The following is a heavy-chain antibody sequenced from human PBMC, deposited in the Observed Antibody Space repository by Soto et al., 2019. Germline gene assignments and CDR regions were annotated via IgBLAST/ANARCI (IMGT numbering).Heavy chain of an antibody. Sequence: GGSRRLSCAASGFTFSSYAVHWVRQAPGKGLEYVSAISSKGGSTYYANSVKGRFTISRDNSKNTLQLQMGSLRAEDIAVYYCAGPMVRGVIVSGYYYYMDVWGKGTTVTVSS. CDR2: ISSKGGST. V-gene: IGHV3-64*01. J-gene: IGHJ6*03. CDR3: AGPMVRGVIVSGYYYYMDV. D-gene: IGHD3-10*01. CDR1: GFTFSSYA.